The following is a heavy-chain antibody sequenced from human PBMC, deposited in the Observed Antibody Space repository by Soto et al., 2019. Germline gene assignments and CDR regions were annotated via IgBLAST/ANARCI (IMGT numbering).Heavy chain of an antibody. Sequence: QVQVVQSGAEVKKPGASVKVSCKTSGYTFTSYDISWVRQAPGQGLEWMGWISGYNGNTNYAQKLQGRVTMTTVTSTSTAYLELRSLRSDDTAVYYCARESATTHDGFDIWGQGTMVIVSS. CDR3: ARESATTHDGFDI. V-gene: IGHV1-18*01. CDR2: ISGYNGNT. J-gene: IGHJ3*02. CDR1: GYTFTSYD. D-gene: IGHD4-17*01.